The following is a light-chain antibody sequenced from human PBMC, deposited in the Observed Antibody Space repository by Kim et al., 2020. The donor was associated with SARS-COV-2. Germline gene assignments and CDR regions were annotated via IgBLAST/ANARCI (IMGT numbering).Light chain of an antibody. CDR1: SSNIRSNT. CDR3: AAWDDSLNGWV. Sequence: ELTQPPSASGTPGQRVTISCSGSSSNIRSNTVNWYQQLPGTAPKVLIYNNNQRPSGVPDRFSGSKSGTSASLAISGLQSEDEADYYCAAWDDSLNGWVFGGGTKLTVL. V-gene: IGLV1-44*01. CDR2: NNN. J-gene: IGLJ3*02.